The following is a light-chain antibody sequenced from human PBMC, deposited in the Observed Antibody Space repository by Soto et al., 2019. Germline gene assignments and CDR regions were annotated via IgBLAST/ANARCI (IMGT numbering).Light chain of an antibody. V-gene: IGLV2-11*01. J-gene: IGLJ1*01. CDR2: DVT. CDR3: CSYAGSYYV. Sequence: QSALTQPRSVSGSPGQSVTISCTGTSSDVGGYNYVSWYQQHPGKAPKLMIYDVTKRPSGVPDRFSGSKSANTASLTISGLQAEDEAYYYCCSYAGSYYVFGTGTKLTVL. CDR1: SSDVGGYNY.